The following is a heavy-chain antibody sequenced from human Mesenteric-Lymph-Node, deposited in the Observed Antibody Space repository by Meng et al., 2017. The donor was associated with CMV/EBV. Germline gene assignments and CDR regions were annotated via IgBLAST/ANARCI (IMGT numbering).Heavy chain of an antibody. CDR2: ISADTDNR. V-gene: IGHV1-18*01. J-gene: IGHJ6*02. Sequence: ASVKVSCKASGYTFTSYDINWVRQATGQGLEWMGWISADTDNRRVQGRVTMTTDTSTSTAYMELRSLRSDDTAVYYCAREWSGESMDVWGQGTTVTVSS. CDR3: AREWSGESMDV. CDR1: GYTFTSYD. D-gene: IGHD1-26*01.